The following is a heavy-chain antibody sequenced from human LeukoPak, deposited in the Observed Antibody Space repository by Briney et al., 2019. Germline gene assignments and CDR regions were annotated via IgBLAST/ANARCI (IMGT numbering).Heavy chain of an antibody. CDR2: IYPGDCVA. CDR3: ARRGDSYGRFDY. V-gene: IGHV5-51*01. CDR1: GYSFTSYW. Sequence: GDSVKISCKGSGYSFTSYWIGWVRQMPGKGLEWMGIIYPGDCVAKYSPSFQGQVTISADKSICTAYLQWSSLKASDTAMYYCARRGDSYGRFDYWGQGILVNVSP. D-gene: IGHD5-18*01. J-gene: IGHJ4*01.